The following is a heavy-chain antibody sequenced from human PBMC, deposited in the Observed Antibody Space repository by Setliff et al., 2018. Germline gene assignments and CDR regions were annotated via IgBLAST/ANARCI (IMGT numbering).Heavy chain of an antibody. CDR3: AREQWLDPPGYYYMDV. V-gene: IGHV4-39*07. D-gene: IGHD6-19*01. CDR1: GVSISSTSYY. Sequence: PSETLSLTCTVSGVSISSTSYYWDWIRQSPGKGLEWIGAIYYSGSTNYNPSLKSRVTISIDTSKNQFSLKLNSVTAADMAVYYCAREQWLDPPGYYYMDVWAKGTTVTVSS. CDR2: IYYSGST. J-gene: IGHJ6*03.